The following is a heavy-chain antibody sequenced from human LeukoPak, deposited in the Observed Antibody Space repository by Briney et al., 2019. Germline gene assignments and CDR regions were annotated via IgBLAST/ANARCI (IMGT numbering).Heavy chain of an antibody. CDR3: AKDREVAVAVPGDY. CDR1: GFTFSSYA. Sequence: GGSLRLSSAASGFTFSSYAMSWVRQAPGKGLEWVSAISGSGGSTYYADSVKGRFTISRDNSKNTLYLQMNSLRAEDTAVYYCAKDREVAVAVPGDYWGQGTLVTVSS. D-gene: IGHD6-19*01. J-gene: IGHJ4*02. V-gene: IGHV3-23*01. CDR2: ISGSGGST.